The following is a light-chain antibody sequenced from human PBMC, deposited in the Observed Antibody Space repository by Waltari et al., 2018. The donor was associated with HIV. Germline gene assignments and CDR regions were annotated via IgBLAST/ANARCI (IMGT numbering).Light chain of an antibody. J-gene: IGKJ2*01. CDR3: QQYDNLPYT. V-gene: IGKV1-33*01. CDR2: DAS. CDR1: QDISNY. Sequence: DIQMTQSPSSLSASVGDRVTITCQASQDISNYLNWYQHKPGKAPKLLIYDASNLETGVPSRCSGSGSGTDFTFTISSLQPEDIATYYCQQYDNLPYTFGQGTKLEIK.